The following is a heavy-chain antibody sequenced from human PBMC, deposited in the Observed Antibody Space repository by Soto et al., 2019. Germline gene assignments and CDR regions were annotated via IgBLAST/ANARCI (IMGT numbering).Heavy chain of an antibody. J-gene: IGHJ4*02. Sequence: EVQLVESGGGLVKPGESLRLSCVASGLNFRSAWMSWVRQAPGKGLEWVGRIKSKVDGETADYATPVRGRFALSRDDSKNMMYLQMDSLNTEDTAVYYCSPDLHDYWGQGTLVAVSS. CDR2: IKSKVDGETA. CDR3: SPDLHDY. CDR1: GLNFRSAW. V-gene: IGHV3-15*01.